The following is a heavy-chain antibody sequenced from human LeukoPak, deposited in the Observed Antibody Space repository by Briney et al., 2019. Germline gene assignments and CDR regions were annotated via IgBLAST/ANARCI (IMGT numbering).Heavy chain of an antibody. CDR2: ISWNSGSI. CDR3: AKSAHPWVDYGSGPDY. J-gene: IGHJ4*02. CDR1: GFTFDDYA. Sequence: GGSLRLSCAASGFTFDDYAMHWVRQAPGKGLEWVSGISWNSGSIGYADSVKGRFTISRDNAKNSLYLQMNSLRAEDTALYYCAKSAHPWVDYGSGPDYWGQGTLVTVSS. D-gene: IGHD3-10*01. V-gene: IGHV3-9*01.